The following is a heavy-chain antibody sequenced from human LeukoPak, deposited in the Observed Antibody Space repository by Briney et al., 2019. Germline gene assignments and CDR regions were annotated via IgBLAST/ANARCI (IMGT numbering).Heavy chain of an antibody. Sequence: PSETLSLTCTVSGYSISSGYYWGWIRQPPGKGLEWIGSIYHSGSTYYNPSLKSRVTISVDTSKNQFSLKLSSVTAADTAVYYCARGDLFGSYFDYWGQGTLVTVSS. J-gene: IGHJ4*02. CDR3: ARGDLFGSYFDY. D-gene: IGHD1-26*01. CDR1: GYSISSGYY. V-gene: IGHV4-38-2*02. CDR2: IYHSGST.